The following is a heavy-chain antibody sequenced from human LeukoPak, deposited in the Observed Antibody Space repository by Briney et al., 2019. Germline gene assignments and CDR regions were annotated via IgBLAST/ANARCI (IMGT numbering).Heavy chain of an antibody. D-gene: IGHD2-2*01. CDR3: ASCSSTSCSPYYYYYGMDV. Sequence: SETLSLTCTVSGGSISSGSYYWSWTRQPAGKGLEWIGRIYTSGSTNYNPSLKSRVTISVDTSKNQFSLKLSSVTAADTAVYYCASCSSTSCSPYYYYYGMDVWGQGTTVTVSS. J-gene: IGHJ6*02. CDR1: GGSISSGSYY. CDR2: IYTSGST. V-gene: IGHV4-61*02.